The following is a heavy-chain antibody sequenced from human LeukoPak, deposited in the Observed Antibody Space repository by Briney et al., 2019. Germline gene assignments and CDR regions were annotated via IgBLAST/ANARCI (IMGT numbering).Heavy chain of an antibody. D-gene: IGHD2-2*01. J-gene: IGHJ6*02. V-gene: IGHV4-34*01. CDR2: INRSGST. CDR1: GGSFSGYY. CDR3: ARGTNRYCSSTSCYGPAWYGMDV. Sequence: SETLSLTCAVYGGSFSGYYWSWIRQPPGKGLEWIGEINRSGSTNYNPSLKSRVTISVDTSKNQFSLKLSSVTAADTAVYYCARGTNRYCSSTSCYGPAWYGMDVWGQGTTVTVSS.